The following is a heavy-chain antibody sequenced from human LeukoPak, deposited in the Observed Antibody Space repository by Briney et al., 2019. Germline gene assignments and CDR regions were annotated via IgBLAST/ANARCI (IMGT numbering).Heavy chain of an antibody. CDR1: GFTFSGYA. CDR3: AKDGDYFGSGSYEFDY. CDR2: ISGSGGST. J-gene: IGHJ4*02. Sequence: GASLRLSCAASGFTFSGYAMSWVRQAPGNGLEWVSAISGSGGSTYYADSVKGRFTISRDNSKNTLYLQMNSLRAEDTAVYYCAKDGDYFGSGSYEFDYWGQGTLVTVSS. V-gene: IGHV3-23*01. D-gene: IGHD3-10*01.